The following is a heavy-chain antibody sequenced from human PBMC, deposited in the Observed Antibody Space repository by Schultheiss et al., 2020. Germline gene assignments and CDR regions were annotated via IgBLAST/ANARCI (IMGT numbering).Heavy chain of an antibody. CDR1: GFTVSSNY. V-gene: IGHV3-53*01. D-gene: IGHD2-2*01. J-gene: IGHJ3*02. CDR2: IYSGGST. CDR3: AREDQQLLTRGAFDI. Sequence: GESLKISCAASGFTVSSNYMSWVRQAPGKGLEWVSVIYSGGSTYYADSVKGRFTISRDNSKNTLYLQMNSLRAEDTAVYYCAREDQQLLTRGAFDIWGQGTMVTVSS.